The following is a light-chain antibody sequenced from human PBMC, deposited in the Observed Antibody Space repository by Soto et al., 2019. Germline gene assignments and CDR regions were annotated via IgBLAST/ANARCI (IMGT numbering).Light chain of an antibody. CDR3: QQANSFPRT. Sequence: DIQMTQSPSSVSASVGDRVTITCRASQAISTWLAWYQQKPGKAPKLLIYAASNWHTGVPSRFSGSGSGTDFTLTIISLQPEDFATYYCQQANSFPRTFGQGTKVEIK. CDR1: QAISTW. J-gene: IGKJ1*01. V-gene: IGKV1D-12*01. CDR2: AAS.